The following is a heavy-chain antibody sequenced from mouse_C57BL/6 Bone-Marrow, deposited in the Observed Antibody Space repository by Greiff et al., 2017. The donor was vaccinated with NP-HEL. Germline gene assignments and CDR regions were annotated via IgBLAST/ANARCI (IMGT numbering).Heavy chain of an antibody. V-gene: IGHV1-82*01. CDR1: GYAFSSSW. D-gene: IGHD1-1*01. CDR3: ARWTYGSSYYFDY. Sequence: QVQLQQSGPELVKPGASVKISCKASGYAFSSSWMNWVKQRPGKGLEWIGRIYPGDGDTNYNGKFKGKATLTADKSSSTAYMQLSSLTSEDSAVYFWARWTYGSSYYFDYWGQGTTLTVSS. CDR2: IYPGDGDT. J-gene: IGHJ2*01.